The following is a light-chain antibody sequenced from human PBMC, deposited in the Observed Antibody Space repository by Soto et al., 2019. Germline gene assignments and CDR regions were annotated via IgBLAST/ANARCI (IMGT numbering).Light chain of an antibody. V-gene: IGLV1-40*01. CDR1: VSNIGAGYG. J-gene: IGLJ1*01. CDR2: EVS. CDR3: TSFAPGRIYV. Sequence: QSVLTQPPSVPGAPGQTVTISCTGSVSNIGAGYGVQWYQQHPGRAPKLIIYEVSHRFSGLSYRFSGSKSGNTASLTISGLQAEDEGDYYCTSFAPGRIYVFGSGTKVNVL.